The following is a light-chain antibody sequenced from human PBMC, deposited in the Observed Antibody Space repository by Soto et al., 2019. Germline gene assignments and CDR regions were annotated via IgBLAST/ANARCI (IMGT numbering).Light chain of an antibody. CDR1: SSNIGNNA. V-gene: IGLV1-36*01. Sequence: QSEQTQPPSGSEAPRQTVTISCSGSSSNIGNNAVNWYQQLPGKSPRLFMFYDNLLPSGVSDRFSGSKSGNSASLAISGLQSEDEADYYCAAWDDSLNGYVFGTGTKVTVL. CDR3: AAWDDSLNGYV. CDR2: YDN. J-gene: IGLJ1*01.